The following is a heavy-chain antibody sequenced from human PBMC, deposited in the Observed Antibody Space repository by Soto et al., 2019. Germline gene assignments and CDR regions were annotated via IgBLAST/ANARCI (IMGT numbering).Heavy chain of an antibody. D-gene: IGHD2-15*01. CDR3: ARRGGGVVLAATTPFDY. V-gene: IGHV4-4*02. CDR1: SGSITSANW. Sequence: QVPLQESGPRLMRPSGTLSLTCTVSSGSITSANWWSWVRQPPGRGLEWIGEIYHSGSTNYNLSLKSLVTLSVDKSQNQFSLSLSSVTAADTAMYYCARRGGGVVLAATTPFDYWGQGTLVTVSS. J-gene: IGHJ4*02. CDR2: IYHSGST.